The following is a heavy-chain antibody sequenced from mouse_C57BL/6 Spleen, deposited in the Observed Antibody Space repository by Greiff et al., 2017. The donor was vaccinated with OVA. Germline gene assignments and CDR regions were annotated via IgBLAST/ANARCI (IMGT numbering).Heavy chain of an antibody. V-gene: IGHV1-4*01. Sequence: VQLQQSGAELARPGASVKMSCKASGYTFTSYTMHWVKQRPGQGLEWIGYINPSSGYTKYNQKFKDKATLTADKSSSTAYMQLSSLTSEVSAVYYCARDDGYYDFDYWGQGTTLTVSS. D-gene: IGHD2-3*01. CDR1: GYTFTSYT. J-gene: IGHJ2*01. CDR2: INPSSGYT. CDR3: ARDDGYYDFDY.